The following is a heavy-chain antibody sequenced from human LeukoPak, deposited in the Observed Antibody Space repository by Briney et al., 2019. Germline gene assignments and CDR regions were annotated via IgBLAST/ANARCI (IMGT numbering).Heavy chain of an antibody. Sequence: SETLSLTCAVYGGSFSGYYWSWIRQPPGKGLEWMGEINHRGSTNYNPSLKSRVPISVDTSKNQFSLKLSSVTAADTAVYYCANLIVVPENAFDIWGQGTMVTVSS. V-gene: IGHV4-34*01. CDR2: INHRGST. CDR1: GGSFSGYY. J-gene: IGHJ3*02. D-gene: IGHD2-2*01. CDR3: ANLIVVPENAFDI.